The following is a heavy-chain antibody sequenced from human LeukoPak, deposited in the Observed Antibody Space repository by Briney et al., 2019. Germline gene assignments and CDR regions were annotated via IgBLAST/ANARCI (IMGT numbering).Heavy chain of an antibody. Sequence: VSSISSSSSYIYYADSVKGRFTISRDNSKNTVYLQMNSLRPEDTAVYYCAKERSGSYDYWGQGTLVTVSS. D-gene: IGHD1-26*01. CDR2: ISSSSSYI. V-gene: IGHV3-21*01. J-gene: IGHJ4*02. CDR3: AKERSGSYDY.